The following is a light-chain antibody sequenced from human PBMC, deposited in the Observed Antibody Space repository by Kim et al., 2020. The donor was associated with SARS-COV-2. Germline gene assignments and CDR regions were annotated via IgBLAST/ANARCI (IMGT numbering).Light chain of an antibody. CDR1: QDIRND. CDR3: LQHNTYPLA. Sequence: ASVGHRVTLTGRGSQDIRNDLGWYQQNPGRAPKRLIYGASSLQSGVPSRFSGSVSGTEFTLTISSLQPEDFATYFCLQHNTYPLAFGQGTRLEIK. CDR2: GAS. V-gene: IGKV1-17*01. J-gene: IGKJ5*01.